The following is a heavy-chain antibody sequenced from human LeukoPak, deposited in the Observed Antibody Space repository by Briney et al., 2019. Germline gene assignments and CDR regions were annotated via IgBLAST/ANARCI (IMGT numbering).Heavy chain of an antibody. CDR3: AKEGSYCSSTSCYANY. CDR2: IRYDGSNK. Sequence: GGSLRLSCAASGFTFSSYGMHWVRQAPGKGLEWVAFIRYDGSNKYCADSVKGRFTISRDNSKNTLYLQMNSLRAEDTAVYYCAKEGSYCSSTSCYANYWGQGTLVTVSS. D-gene: IGHD2-2*01. CDR1: GFTFSSYG. J-gene: IGHJ4*02. V-gene: IGHV3-30*02.